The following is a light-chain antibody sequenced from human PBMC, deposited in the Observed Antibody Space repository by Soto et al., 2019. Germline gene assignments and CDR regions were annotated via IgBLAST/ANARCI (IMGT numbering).Light chain of an antibody. Sequence: EMVMTQSPATLSVSPLKRATLSFMASQSVSRKLAWYQQTRGQAPRLLIYGASTRATGIPARFSGSGSGTDFTLTISSLQSEDFAVYYCQQYNNWPGTFGQGTKVDIK. CDR1: QSVSRK. CDR3: QQYNNWPGT. J-gene: IGKJ1*01. V-gene: IGKV3-15*01. CDR2: GAS.